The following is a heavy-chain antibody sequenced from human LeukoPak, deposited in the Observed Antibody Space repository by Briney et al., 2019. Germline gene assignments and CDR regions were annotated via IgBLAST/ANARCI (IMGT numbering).Heavy chain of an antibody. V-gene: IGHV1-2*06. CDR2: INPNSGGT. CDR3: ARDGGRTSRNWFDP. D-gene: IGHD2-2*01. Sequence: ASVKVSCKASGYTFTGYYMHWVRQAPGQGLEWMGRINPNSGGTNYAQKFQGRVTMTRDTSISTAYMELSSLRSEDTAVYYCARDGGRTSRNWFDPWGQGTLVTVSS. J-gene: IGHJ5*02. CDR1: GYTFTGYY.